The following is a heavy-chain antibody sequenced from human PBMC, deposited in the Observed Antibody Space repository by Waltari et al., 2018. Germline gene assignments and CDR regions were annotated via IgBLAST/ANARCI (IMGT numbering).Heavy chain of an antibody. D-gene: IGHD5-12*01. CDR1: GCSISSSY. J-gene: IGHJ4*02. CDR2: IYTSGST. V-gene: IGHV4-4*07. CDR3: AREGSPWGGDGYNFDY. Sequence: QVQLQESGPGLVKPSETLSLTCTVSGCSISSSYWSSIRPPAGKGLEWIGRIYTSGSTNYNPSLKSRVTMSVDTSKNQFSLKLSSVTAADTAVYYCAREGSPWGGDGYNFDYWGQGTLVTVSS.